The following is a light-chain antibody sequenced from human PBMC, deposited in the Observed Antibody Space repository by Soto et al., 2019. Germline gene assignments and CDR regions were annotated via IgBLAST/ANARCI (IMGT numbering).Light chain of an antibody. V-gene: IGLV1-51*01. CDR3: GTWDSSLSYYV. Sequence: QSVLTQPPSVSAAPGQKATISCSGSSSNVGNNFVSWYQHLPGTAPRLLMSENNKRPSGIPDRFSGSKSSTSATLDITGLQTGDEADYYCGTWDSSLSYYVFGTGTKVTVL. CDR2: ENN. CDR1: SSNVGNNF. J-gene: IGLJ1*01.